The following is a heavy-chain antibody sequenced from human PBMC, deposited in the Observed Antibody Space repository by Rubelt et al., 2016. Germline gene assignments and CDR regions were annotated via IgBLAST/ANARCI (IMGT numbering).Heavy chain of an antibody. V-gene: IGHV4-34*01. J-gene: IGHJ4*02. CDR2: VNHSGTT. D-gene: IGHD3-3*01. CDR3: ARGMESTLFYFDS. Sequence: QVQLQEWGAGLLKPSETLSLTCAVYGGSFSGPYWNWIRQPPGKGLEWVGEVNHSGTTSSNPSLRSRVTISVDTSKNQVSRRWGPVTAADTAVYYCARGMESTLFYFDSWGLGTLVTVSS. CDR1: GGSFSGPY.